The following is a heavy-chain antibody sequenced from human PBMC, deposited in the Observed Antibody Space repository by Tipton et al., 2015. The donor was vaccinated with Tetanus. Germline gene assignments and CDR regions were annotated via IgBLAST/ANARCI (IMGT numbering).Heavy chain of an antibody. CDR3: ARHPSQDAFDI. D-gene: IGHD6-6*01. J-gene: IGHJ3*02. CDR1: GYSFTSYS. CDR2: IYPGASDA. V-gene: IGHV5-51*01. Sequence: QLVQSGAEVKKPRESLKISCKGSGYSFTSYSIGWVRQMSGKGLEWMGIIYPGASDAIYSPSFQGQVTISADNSIRTAYVQWSSLKASDTAMYYCARHPSQDAFDIWGQGTMVTVSS.